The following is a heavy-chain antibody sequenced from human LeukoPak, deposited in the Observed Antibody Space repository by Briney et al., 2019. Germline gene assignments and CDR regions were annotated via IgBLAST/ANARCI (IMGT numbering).Heavy chain of an antibody. Sequence: PGGSLRLSCAASGFTVSSNYMSWVRQGPGKGLEYVSAITANARSKYHADSVRGRFTISRDNSKDTLYLQMGSLRPEDTAVYYCARGPSSYFYMDVWGKGTTVTISS. J-gene: IGHJ6*03. V-gene: IGHV3-64*02. CDR3: ARGPSSYFYMDV. CDR2: ITANARSK. CDR1: GFTVSSNY.